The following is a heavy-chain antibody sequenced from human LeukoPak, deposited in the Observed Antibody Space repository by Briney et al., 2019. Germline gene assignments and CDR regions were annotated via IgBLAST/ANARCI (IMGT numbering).Heavy chain of an antibody. CDR2: IRYDGSNK. D-gene: IGHD7-27*01. V-gene: IGHV3-30*02. J-gene: IGHJ3*02. CDR1: GFTFSSYG. Sequence: GGSLRLSCAASGFTFSSYGMHWVRQAPGRGLEWVAFIRYDGSNKYYADSVKGRFTISRDNSKNTLYLQMNSLRAEDTAVYYCAKIRDRQPWGAFDIWGQGTMLTVSS. CDR3: AKIRDRQPWGAFDI.